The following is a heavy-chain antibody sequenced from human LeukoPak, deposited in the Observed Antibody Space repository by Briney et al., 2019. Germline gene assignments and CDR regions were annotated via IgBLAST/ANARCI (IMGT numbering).Heavy chain of an antibody. D-gene: IGHD3-3*01. CDR2: MKRDGSEI. CDR3: ARDLRDFWSGYSNWFDP. CDR1: GFTFSTYW. V-gene: IGHV3-7*01. J-gene: IGHJ5*02. Sequence: LTGGSLRLSCSASGFTFSTYWMSWVRQARGKGLEWVANMKRDGSEIYYVDSVKGRFTISRDNAKNSLYLQMNSLRAEDTAVYYCARDLRDFWSGYSNWFDPWGQGTLVTVSS.